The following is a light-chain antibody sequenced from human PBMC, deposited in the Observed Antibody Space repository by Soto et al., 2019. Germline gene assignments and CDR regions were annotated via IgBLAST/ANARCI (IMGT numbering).Light chain of an antibody. V-gene: IGKV3D-15*01. CDR1: QTISSTY. J-gene: IGKJ5*01. CDR3: QQYHNWPPIT. CDR2: AAS. Sequence: EIVLTQSPCTLSLSPGDRATLSCRASQTISSTYLAWYQQKPGQAPRLLIYAASTRATGIPARFSGSGSGTEFTLTISSLQSEDFAVYYCQQYHNWPPITFGQGTRLEIK.